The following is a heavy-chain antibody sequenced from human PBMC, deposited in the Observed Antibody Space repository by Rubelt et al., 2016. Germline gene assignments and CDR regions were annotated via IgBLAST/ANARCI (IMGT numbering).Heavy chain of an antibody. V-gene: IGHV4-34*11. D-gene: IGHD6-19*01. Sequence: QVQLQQWGAGLLKPSETLSLTCAVYGGSFSGYYWSWIRQPPGKGLEWIGYIYYSGSTNYNPSLKSRGHISVDTAKKQFSLKLSSVTAADTAVYYCGSNAGAGTRYYGMDVWGQGTTVTVSS. CDR2: IYYSGST. CDR3: GSNAGAGTRYYGMDV. J-gene: IGHJ6*02. CDR1: GGSFSGYY.